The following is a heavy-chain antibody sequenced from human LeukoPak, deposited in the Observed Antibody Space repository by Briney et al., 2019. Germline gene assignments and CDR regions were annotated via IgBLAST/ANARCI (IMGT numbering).Heavy chain of an antibody. D-gene: IGHD6-13*01. CDR1: GGSISSYY. V-gene: IGHV4-59*01. CDR3: ASMAAAALTPFDY. Sequence: SETLSLTCTVSGGSISSYYWSWIRQPPGKGLEWIGYIYYSGSTNYNPSLKSRVTISVDTSKNQFSLKLSSVTAADTAVYHCASMAAAALTPFDYWGQGTLVTVSS. J-gene: IGHJ4*02. CDR2: IYYSGST.